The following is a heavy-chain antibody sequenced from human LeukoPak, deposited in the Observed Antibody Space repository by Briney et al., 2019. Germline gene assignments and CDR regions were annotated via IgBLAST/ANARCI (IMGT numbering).Heavy chain of an antibody. J-gene: IGHJ4*02. CDR2: IIPLFGTA. CDR1: GGTFSTYA. Sequence: GASVKVSCKASGGTFSTYAVNWVRQAPGQGLEWMGVIIPLFGTANYAQKFQGRVTITTDASTSTAYMELSSLRSEDTAIYYCARVFARGGEISGSYYYYWGQGTLVTVSS. V-gene: IGHV1-69*05. D-gene: IGHD1-26*01. CDR3: ARVFARGGEISGSYYYY.